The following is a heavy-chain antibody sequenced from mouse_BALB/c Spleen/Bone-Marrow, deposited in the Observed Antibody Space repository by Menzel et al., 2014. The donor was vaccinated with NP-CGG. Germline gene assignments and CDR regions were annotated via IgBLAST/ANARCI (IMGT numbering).Heavy chain of an antibody. Sequence: EVKLMESGAEIVRPGALVKLSCKASGFNIKDYYMHWVKQRPEQGLEWIGWIDPENGNTIYDPKFQGKASITADTSSNTAYLQLSSLTSEDTAVYYCARGDGYAMDYWGQGTSVTVSS. V-gene: IGHV14-1*02. CDR1: GFNIKDYY. CDR3: ARGDGYAMDY. J-gene: IGHJ4*01. CDR2: IDPENGNT.